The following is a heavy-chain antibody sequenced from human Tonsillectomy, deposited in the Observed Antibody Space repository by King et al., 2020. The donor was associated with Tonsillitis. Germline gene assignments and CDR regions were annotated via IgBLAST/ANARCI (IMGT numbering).Heavy chain of an antibody. J-gene: IGHJ4*02. CDR3: ARNPAGRYYYDSSGYYSDY. CDR2: IVPIFGTA. D-gene: IGHD3-22*01. V-gene: IGHV1-69*01. CDR1: GGTFSSYA. Sequence: QLVQSGAEVKKPGSSVKVSCKASGGTFSSYAISWVRQAPGQGLEWMGGIVPIFGTANYAQKFQGRVTITADESTSTAYMELSSLRSEVTAVYYCARNPAGRYYYDSSGYYSDYWGQGTLVTVSS.